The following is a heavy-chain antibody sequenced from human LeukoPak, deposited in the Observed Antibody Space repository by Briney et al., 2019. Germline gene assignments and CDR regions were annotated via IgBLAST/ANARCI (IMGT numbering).Heavy chain of an antibody. CDR3: AKAGTYYYDSSGYYDY. CDR1: GFTFSSYA. Sequence: GGSLRLSCAASGFTFSSYAMSWVRQAPGKGLEWVSAIGGSGGSTYYADSVKGRFTISRDNSKNTLYLQMNSLRAEDTAVYYCAKAGTYYYDSSGYYDYWGQGTLVTVSS. CDR2: IGGSGGST. J-gene: IGHJ4*02. V-gene: IGHV3-23*01. D-gene: IGHD3-22*01.